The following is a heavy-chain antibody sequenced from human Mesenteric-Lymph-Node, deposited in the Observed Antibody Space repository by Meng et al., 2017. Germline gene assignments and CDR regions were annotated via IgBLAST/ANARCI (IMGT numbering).Heavy chain of an antibody. J-gene: IGHJ6*02. CDR1: GFTFGSSW. V-gene: IGHV3-74*01. D-gene: IGHD3-16*01. CDR2: INPDGSGT. Sequence: GESLKISCAASGFTFGSSWMHWVRQAPGEGLLWVSHINPDGSGTTYADSVKGRFTISRDNSKNTLYVQMHSLRAEDTAVYYCAREGEDLLKASTKTAGVYYGMDVWGQGTMVTVSS. CDR3: AREGEDLLKASTKTAGVYYGMDV.